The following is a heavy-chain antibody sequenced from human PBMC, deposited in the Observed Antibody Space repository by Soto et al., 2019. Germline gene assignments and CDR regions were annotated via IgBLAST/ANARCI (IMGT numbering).Heavy chain of an antibody. D-gene: IGHD4-17*01. CDR2: INPNSGGT. CDR3: ARHYGYDAFDI. Sequence: ASVKFSCKASGYTFTGYYMHWVRQAPGQGLEWMGWINPNSGGTNYAQKFQGWVTMTRDTSISTAYMELSRLRSDDTAVYYCARHYGYDAFDIWGQGTMVTVSS. V-gene: IGHV1-2*04. J-gene: IGHJ3*02. CDR1: GYTFTGYY.